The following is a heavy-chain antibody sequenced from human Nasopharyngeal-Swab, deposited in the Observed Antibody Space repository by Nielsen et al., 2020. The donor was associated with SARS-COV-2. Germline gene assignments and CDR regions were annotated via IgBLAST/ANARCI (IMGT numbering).Heavy chain of an antibody. Sequence: GGSLRLSCAASGFTFDDYGMSWVRQAPGKGLEWVSGINWNGGSTGYADSVKGRFTISRDNAKNSLYLQMNSLRAEDTAVYYCAKLNDFWSGYYTFDYWGQGTLVTVSS. CDR1: GFTFDDYG. CDR3: AKLNDFWSGYYTFDY. CDR2: INWNGGST. V-gene: IGHV3-20*04. D-gene: IGHD3-3*01. J-gene: IGHJ4*02.